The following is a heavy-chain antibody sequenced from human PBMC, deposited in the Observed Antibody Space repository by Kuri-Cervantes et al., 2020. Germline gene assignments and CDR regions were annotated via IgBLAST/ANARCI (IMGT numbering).Heavy chain of an antibody. V-gene: IGHV4-34*01. CDR2: INHSGST. D-gene: IGHD3-3*01. CDR3: ARRTYYNFWSGYSSRNYYYYYMDV. J-gene: IGHJ6*03. Sequence: GSLRLSCAVYGGSFSGYYWSWIRQPPGEGLEWIGEINHSGSTNYNPSLKSRVTISVDTSKNQFSLKLSSVTAADTAVYYCARRTYYNFWSGYSSRNYYYYYMDVWGKGTTVTVSS. CDR1: GGSFSGYY.